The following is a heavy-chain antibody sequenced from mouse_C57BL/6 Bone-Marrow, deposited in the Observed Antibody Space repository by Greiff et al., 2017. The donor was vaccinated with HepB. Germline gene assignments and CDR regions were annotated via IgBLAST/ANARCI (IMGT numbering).Heavy chain of an antibody. J-gene: IGHJ1*03. Sequence: DVKLVESGGGLVQPGESLKLSCESNEYEFPSHDMSWVRKTPEKRLELVAAINSDGGSTYYPDTMERRFIISRDNTKKTLYLQMSSLGSEDTALYYCARQRLYYSNGLAAPFDVWGTGTTVTVSS. D-gene: IGHD2-5*01. V-gene: IGHV5-2*01. CDR3: ARQRLYYSNGLAAPFDV. CDR2: INSDGGST. CDR1: EYEFPSHD.